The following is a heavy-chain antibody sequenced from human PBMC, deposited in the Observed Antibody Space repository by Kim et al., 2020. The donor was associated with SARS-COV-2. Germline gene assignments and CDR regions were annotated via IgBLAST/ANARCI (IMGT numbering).Heavy chain of an antibody. CDR3: ARSGTIFGVVKEIWFDP. V-gene: IGHV4-30-2*04. Sequence: LKSRVTISVDTSKNQFSLKLSSVTAADTAVYYCARSGTIFGVVKEIWFDPWGQGTLVTVSS. D-gene: IGHD3-3*01. J-gene: IGHJ5*02.